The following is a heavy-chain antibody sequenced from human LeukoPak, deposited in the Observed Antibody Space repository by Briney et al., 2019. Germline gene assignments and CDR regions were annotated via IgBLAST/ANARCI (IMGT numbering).Heavy chain of an antibody. CDR3: ARIMRVHHDY. CDR1: GFTFSDHY. CDR2: ARSRANGYTT. V-gene: IGHV3-72*01. J-gene: IGHJ4*02. D-gene: IGHD1-1*01. Sequence: GGSLRLSCAASGFTFSDHYIDWVRQAPGKGLEWVGRARSRANGYTTQYAASVKGRFTMSRDDSENTVYLQMNSLKTEDTAVYFCARIMRVHHDYWGQGTLVTVSS.